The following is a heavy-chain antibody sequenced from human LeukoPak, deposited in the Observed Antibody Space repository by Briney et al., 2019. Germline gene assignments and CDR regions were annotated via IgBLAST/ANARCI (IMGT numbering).Heavy chain of an antibody. Sequence: GGSLRLSCATSGFTFSSYAMIWVRQAPGKGLEWVSGISDSGGSTYYADSVKGRFNISRDNSKSTLYLQMSSLRVEDTAVYYCAKSAYDFWSSFDYWGQGTLVTVSS. CDR2: ISDSGGST. CDR3: AKSAYDFWSSFDY. D-gene: IGHD3-3*01. V-gene: IGHV3-23*01. J-gene: IGHJ4*02. CDR1: GFTFSSYA.